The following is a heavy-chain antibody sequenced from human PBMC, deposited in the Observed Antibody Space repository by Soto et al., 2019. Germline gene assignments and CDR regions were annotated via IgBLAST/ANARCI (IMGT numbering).Heavy chain of an antibody. Sequence: EVQLVESGGGLVQPGGSLRLSCAASGFTFSSYWMSWVRQAPGKGLEWVANIKQDRSEKYYVDSVKGRFTISRDNAKNSLYLQMNSLRAEDTAVYYCARAEASYGYYDFWSGYFRLGGPNWFDPWGQGTLVTVSS. CDR3: ARAEASYGYYDFWSGYFRLGGPNWFDP. CDR1: GFTFSSYW. D-gene: IGHD3-3*01. V-gene: IGHV3-7*01. CDR2: IKQDRSEK. J-gene: IGHJ5*02.